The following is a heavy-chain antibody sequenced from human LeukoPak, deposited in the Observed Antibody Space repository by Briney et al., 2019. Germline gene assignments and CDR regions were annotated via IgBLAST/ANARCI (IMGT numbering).Heavy chain of an antibody. CDR3: VRDRGGAYSGDNLFDP. V-gene: IGHV3-48*03. CDR2: IIGSGSTT. Sequence: PGGSLRLSCAASGFTFSSYEMNWVRQAPGKGLEGFSYIIGSGSTTQYADSVRDRFTISRDNDKNAVYLQMNSLRADDTAIYYCVRDRGGAYSGDNLFDPWGQGTLVTVSS. J-gene: IGHJ5*02. CDR1: GFTFSSYE. D-gene: IGHD2-21*01.